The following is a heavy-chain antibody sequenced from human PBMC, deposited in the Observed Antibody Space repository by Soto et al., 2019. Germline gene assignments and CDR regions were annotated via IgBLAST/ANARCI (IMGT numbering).Heavy chain of an antibody. Sequence: QVQLVEFGGGVGQPGRSLRLSCAASGFTFSSYAMHWVRQAPGKGLEWVAIISYDGSNKYYADSVKGRFTISRDNSKNTRYLQMNIQRAEDTVVYYCARDYYRFNSGYGFSMDVWGQGTTVTVSS. CDR2: ISYDGSNK. CDR3: ARDYYRFNSGYGFSMDV. CDR1: GFTFSSYA. V-gene: IGHV3-30-3*01. D-gene: IGHD5-12*01. J-gene: IGHJ6*02.